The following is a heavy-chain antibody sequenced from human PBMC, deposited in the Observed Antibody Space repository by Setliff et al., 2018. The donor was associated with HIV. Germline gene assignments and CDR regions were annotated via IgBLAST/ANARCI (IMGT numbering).Heavy chain of an antibody. D-gene: IGHD3-10*01. J-gene: IGHJ4*02. CDR1: GASVSSHS. CDR3: ARPIVRGLEAFDI. Sequence: NPSETLSLTCTVSGASVSSHSWSWIRQSPGRGLEWIGSFYVSGYTHYNPSLKSRVSFSIDTSKNQFSLRLGSLTAADTAIFYCARPIVRGLEAFDIWGQGTLVTVSS. V-gene: IGHV4-59*02. CDR2: FYVSGYT.